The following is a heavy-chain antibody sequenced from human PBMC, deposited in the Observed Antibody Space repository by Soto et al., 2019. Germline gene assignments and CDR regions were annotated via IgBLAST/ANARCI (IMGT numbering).Heavy chain of an antibody. Sequence: VRLLESGGGLAQPGGSRRLSCAASGFTCSSSAMNWVRQAPGKGLEWVSSIRVGGGDTFYADSVRGRFTVSRDISRNTLYLQRNSMRAEDTAIYYCAKCSVGTVRTSGWCNWFDPWGQGTLVTVSS. CDR1: GFTCSSSA. J-gene: IGHJ5*02. CDR3: AKCSVGTVRTSGWCNWFDP. CDR2: IRVGGGDT. D-gene: IGHD6-19*01. V-gene: IGHV3-23*01.